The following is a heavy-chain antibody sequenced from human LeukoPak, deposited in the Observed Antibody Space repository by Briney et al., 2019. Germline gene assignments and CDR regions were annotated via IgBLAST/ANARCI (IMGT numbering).Heavy chain of an antibody. CDR2: INAGNGNT. CDR3: AREHDVLTGYSLGY. CDR1: GYTFTTYA. J-gene: IGHJ4*02. D-gene: IGHD3-9*01. V-gene: IGHV1-3*01. Sequence: GASVKVSCKSSGYTFTTYAIHWVRQAPGQRLEYMGWINAGNGNTKYSQNFQGRVTITRDTSASTAYMELSSLRSEDTAVYYCAREHDVLTGYSLGYWGQGTLVTVSS.